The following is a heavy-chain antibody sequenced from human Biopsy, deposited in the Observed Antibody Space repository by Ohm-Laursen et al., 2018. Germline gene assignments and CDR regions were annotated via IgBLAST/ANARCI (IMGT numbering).Heavy chain of an antibody. CDR2: IWYDGSNK. Sequence: SLRLSCAASGFTFSSYGMHWVRQAPGKGLEWVAAIWYDGSNKNYADSVKGRFTISRDNSKNTLYLQMNSLRGEDTAVYYCAKCMTGGSNYYFHHCVQGTLVTVSS. J-gene: IGHJ4*02. CDR3: AKCMTGGSNYYFHH. CDR1: GFTFSSYG. V-gene: IGHV3-33*06. D-gene: IGHD2-8*01.